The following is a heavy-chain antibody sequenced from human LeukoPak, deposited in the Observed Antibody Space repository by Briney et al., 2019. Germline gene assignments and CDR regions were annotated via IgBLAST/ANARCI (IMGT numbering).Heavy chain of an antibody. V-gene: IGHV3-30*03. CDR2: ISYDGRNK. Sequence: GRSLRLSCAASGFTFSSYGMHWVRQAPGKGLEWVAFISYDGRNKYYVDSVKGRFTISRDNSKNTLYLQMNSLRAEGTAVYYCVCGYSGLDVWGQGTTVTVSS. J-gene: IGHJ6*02. CDR1: GFTFSSYG. D-gene: IGHD5-12*01. CDR3: VCGYSGLDV.